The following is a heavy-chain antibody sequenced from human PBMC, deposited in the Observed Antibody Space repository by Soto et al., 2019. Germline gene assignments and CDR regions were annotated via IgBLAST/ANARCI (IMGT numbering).Heavy chain of an antibody. CDR2: ISGSGGST. CDR1: GFTFSSYA. J-gene: IGHJ4*02. CDR3: SNLADPVQLELGDY. Sequence: EVQLLESGGGLVQPGGSLRLSCASSGFTFSSYAMSWVRQAPGKGLEWVSAISGSGGSTFYADSVKGRFTISRDNSKNMLYLQMSSLRAEDTAVYYCSNLADPVQLELGDYWGQGTLVTVSS. D-gene: IGHD1-1*01. V-gene: IGHV3-23*01.